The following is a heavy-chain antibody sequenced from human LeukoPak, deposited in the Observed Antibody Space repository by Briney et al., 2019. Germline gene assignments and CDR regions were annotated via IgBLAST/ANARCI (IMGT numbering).Heavy chain of an antibody. V-gene: IGHV4-34*01. CDR1: GDSFSGYY. CDR3: ARSWAGMYYPFYYFDF. J-gene: IGHJ4*02. Sequence: SETLSLTCAVYGDSFSGYYWSWIRQPPGKGLEWIAEINHRGSTHCNPSLKSRVNISVDTSKNQFSLNLDSVTAADTAVYYCARSWAGMYYPFYYFDFWGQGTLVSVSS. CDR2: INHRGST. D-gene: IGHD1-26*01.